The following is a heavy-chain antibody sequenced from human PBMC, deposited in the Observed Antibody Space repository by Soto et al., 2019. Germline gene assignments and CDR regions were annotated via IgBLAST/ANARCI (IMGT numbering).Heavy chain of an antibody. Sequence: QVQLVQSGAEVKKPGSSVKVSCKASGGTFNNYGMGWVRQAPRQGLEWMGGIIPMIGRTNYAQKFQGRLTLTADASRSTAYMELRSLRSDDTAVYYCASWDYDVLTGYSYDDWGQGTLVTVSS. CDR1: GGTFNNYG. CDR2: IIPMIGRT. J-gene: IGHJ4*02. V-gene: IGHV1-69*01. CDR3: ASWDYDVLTGYSYDD. D-gene: IGHD3-9*01.